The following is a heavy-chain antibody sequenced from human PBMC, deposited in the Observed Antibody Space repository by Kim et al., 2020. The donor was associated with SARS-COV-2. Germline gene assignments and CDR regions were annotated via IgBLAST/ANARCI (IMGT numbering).Heavy chain of an antibody. D-gene: IGHD3-3*01. CDR2: ISAYNGNT. CDR1: GYTFTSYG. J-gene: IGHJ4*02. CDR3: ARESYDVWSGYYTPDPSFDC. V-gene: IGHV1-18*04. Sequence: ASVKVSCKASGYTFTSYGISWVRQAPGQGLEWMGWISAYNGNTNYAQKLQGRVTMTTDTSTSTAYMELRSLRSDDTAVYYCARESYDVWSGYYTPDPSFDCWGEGTLVAVSS.